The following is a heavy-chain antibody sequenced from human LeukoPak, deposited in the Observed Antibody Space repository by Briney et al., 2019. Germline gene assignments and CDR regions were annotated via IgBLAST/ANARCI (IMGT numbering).Heavy chain of an antibody. V-gene: IGHV3-23*01. J-gene: IGHJ5*02. D-gene: IGHD6-13*01. CDR3: AKNTGSSWLHNWFDP. CDR1: GFTFSSYA. Sequence: GGSLRLSCAGSGFTFSSYAMSWVRQAPGKGLEWVSGISGSGGSTFYADSVKGRFTISRDNSKSTIYLQMNSLRAEDTAVYYCAKNTGSSWLHNWFDPWGQGTLVTVSS. CDR2: ISGSGGST.